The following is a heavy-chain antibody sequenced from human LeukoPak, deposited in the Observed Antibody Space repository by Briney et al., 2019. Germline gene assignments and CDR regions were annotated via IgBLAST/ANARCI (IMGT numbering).Heavy chain of an antibody. CDR2: INHSGST. J-gene: IGHJ5*02. D-gene: IGHD2-2*01. CDR1: GGSFSGYY. Sequence: PSETLSLTCAVYGGSFSGYYWSWIRQPPGKGLEWIGEINHSGSTNYNPSLKSRVTISVDTSKNQFPLKLSSVTAADTAVYYCARGRRYQLPLGFDPWGQGTLVTVSS. CDR3: ARGRRYQLPLGFDP. V-gene: IGHV4-34*01.